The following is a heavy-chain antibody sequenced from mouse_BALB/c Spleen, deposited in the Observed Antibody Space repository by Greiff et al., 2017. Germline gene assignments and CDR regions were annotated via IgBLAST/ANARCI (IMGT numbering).Heavy chain of an antibody. D-gene: IGHD2-4*01. Sequence: VQLQQSGAELARPGASVKMSCKASGYTFTSYTMHWVKQRPGQGLEWIGYINPSSGYTNYNQKFKDKATLTADKSSSTAYMQLSSLTSEDSAVYDWARAYYDYLYAMDYWGQGTSVTVSS. V-gene: IGHV1-4*01. CDR2: INPSSGYT. J-gene: IGHJ4*01. CDR1: GYTFTSYT. CDR3: ARAYYDYLYAMDY.